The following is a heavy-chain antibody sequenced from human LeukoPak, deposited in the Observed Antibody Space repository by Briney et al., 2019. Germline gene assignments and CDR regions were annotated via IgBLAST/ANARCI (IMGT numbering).Heavy chain of an antibody. D-gene: IGHD3-10*01. CDR1: AGFISSYY. V-gene: IGHV4-59*08. Sequence: SETLSLTCTVSAGFISSYYWSWVRQPPGRGLEWIGHIYYSGSSNYNPSLKSRVTISVDTSKNQFSLKLRSVTAADTAVYYCARRGSGSYSPFDYWGQGTLVTVSS. CDR2: IYYSGSS. CDR3: ARRGSGSYSPFDY. J-gene: IGHJ4*02.